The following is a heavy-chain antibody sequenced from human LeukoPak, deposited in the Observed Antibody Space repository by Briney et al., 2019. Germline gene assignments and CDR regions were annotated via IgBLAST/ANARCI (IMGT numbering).Heavy chain of an antibody. Sequence: GESLRISCKGSGYSFTSYWISWVRQMPGKRLEWMGRIDPSDSYTNYSPSFQGHVTISADKSISTAYLQWSSLKASDTAMYYCARRLAYCTNGVCYTDWFDPWGQGTLVTVSS. D-gene: IGHD2-8*01. CDR2: IDPSDSYT. V-gene: IGHV5-10-1*01. CDR1: GYSFTSYW. CDR3: ARRLAYCTNGVCYTDWFDP. J-gene: IGHJ5*02.